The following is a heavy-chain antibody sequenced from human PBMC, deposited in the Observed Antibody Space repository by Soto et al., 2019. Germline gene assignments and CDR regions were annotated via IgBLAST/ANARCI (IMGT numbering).Heavy chain of an antibody. Sequence: GYLSLSCAASGFTLSDYYMSWIRQAPGKGLEWVSHISGSGNTIDYADSVKGRFTISRDNAKNSLYLQMNSLRDDDTAVFYCARGRYALDYWGQGTQVTVSS. CDR3: ARGRYALDY. CDR2: ISGSGNTI. V-gene: IGHV3-11*01. D-gene: IGHD3-16*01. J-gene: IGHJ4*02. CDR1: GFTLSDYY.